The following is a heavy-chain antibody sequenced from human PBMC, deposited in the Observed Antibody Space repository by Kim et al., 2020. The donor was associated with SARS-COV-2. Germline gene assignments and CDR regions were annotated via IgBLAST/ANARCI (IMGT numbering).Heavy chain of an antibody. CDR2: INAGSGNT. CDR3: ARGGAVLRVWGWLSTYIDS. D-gene: IGHD3-3*01. J-gene: IGHJ5*01. V-gene: IGHV1-3*01. Sequence: ASVKVSCKASGYTFSNYAMHWVRQAPGQRLEWMGWINAGSGNTEYSQKFQGRLIITRDTSASTAYMELSSLRSEDTAVYYCARGGAVLRVWGWLSTYIDS. CDR1: GYTFSNYA.